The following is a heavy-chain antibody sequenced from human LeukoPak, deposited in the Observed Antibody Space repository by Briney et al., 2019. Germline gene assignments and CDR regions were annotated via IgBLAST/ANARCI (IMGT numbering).Heavy chain of an antibody. Sequence: ASVKVSCKASGYTFTSYAITWVRQAPGQGLEWMGWISSYNGNTNYAQKLQGRVTMTTETSTSTAYMELRSLRSDNTAVYYCARVTLSEIVVFDIWGQGTMVTVSS. CDR1: GYTFTSYA. CDR2: ISSYNGNT. V-gene: IGHV1-18*01. J-gene: IGHJ3*02. D-gene: IGHD2-15*01. CDR3: ARVTLSEIVVFDI.